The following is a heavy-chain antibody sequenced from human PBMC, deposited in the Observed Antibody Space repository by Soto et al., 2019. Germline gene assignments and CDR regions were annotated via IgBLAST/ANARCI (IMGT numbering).Heavy chain of an antibody. CDR2: NSYSGTT. V-gene: IGHV4-39*01. CDR3: ARHVDSSSYPTDFDY. D-gene: IGHD6-13*01. CDR1: GDSINGSDYY. J-gene: IGHJ4*02. Sequence: SETLSLTCSVSGDSINGSDYYWGWIRQPPGKGLEWIGSNSYSGTTYYNPSLKSRVTISVDTSKTQFSLRLTSVTAPDTALYYCARHVDSSSYPTDFDYWGQGTLVTVSS.